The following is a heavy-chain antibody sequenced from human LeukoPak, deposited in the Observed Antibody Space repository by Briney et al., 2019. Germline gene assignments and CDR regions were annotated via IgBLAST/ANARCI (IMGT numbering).Heavy chain of an antibody. CDR3: ARLRFAGTMIANDY. CDR2: IIPISGTA. Sequence: SVKVSCKASGYTFTSYGISWVRQAPGQGLEWMGGIIPISGTANYAQKFQGRVTITADESTSTAYMELSSLRSEDTAVYYCARLRFAGTMIANDYWGQGTLVTVSS. D-gene: IGHD3-22*01. CDR1: GYTFTSYG. V-gene: IGHV1-69*13. J-gene: IGHJ4*02.